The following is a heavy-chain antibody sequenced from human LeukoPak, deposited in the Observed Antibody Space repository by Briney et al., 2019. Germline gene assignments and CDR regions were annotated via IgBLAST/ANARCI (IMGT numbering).Heavy chain of an antibody. J-gene: IGHJ4*02. CDR3: AVLSYDSSGYYYPFDY. V-gene: IGHV7-4-1*02. Sequence: ASVKVSCKASGYTFTSYAMNWVRQAPGQGLEWMGWINTNTGNPTYAQGFTGRFVFSLDTSVSTAYLQITSLKAEDTAVYYCAVLSYDSSGYYYPFDYWGQGTLVTVSS. CDR1: GYTFTSYA. D-gene: IGHD3-22*01. CDR2: INTNTGNP.